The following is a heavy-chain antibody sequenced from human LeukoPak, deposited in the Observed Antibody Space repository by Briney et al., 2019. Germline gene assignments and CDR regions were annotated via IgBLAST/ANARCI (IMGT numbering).Heavy chain of an antibody. CDR1: GFTFSSYS. J-gene: IGHJ4*02. CDR2: ISSSSSYI. CDR3: ARTHSNYYGSGSQLYDFDY. D-gene: IGHD3-10*01. Sequence: GGSLRLSCAASGFTFSSYSVNWVRQAPGKGLEWVSSISSSSSYIYYADSVKGRFTISRDNAKNSLYLQMNSLRAEDTAVYYCARTHSNYYGSGSQLYDFDYWGQGTLVTVSS. V-gene: IGHV3-21*01.